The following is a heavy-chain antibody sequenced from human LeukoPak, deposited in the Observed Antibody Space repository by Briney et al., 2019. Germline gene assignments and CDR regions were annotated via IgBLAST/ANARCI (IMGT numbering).Heavy chain of an antibody. CDR2: ISGSGGST. D-gene: IGHD3-22*01. CDR3: AKDCSNPKYYYDSSGLDAFDY. Sequence: PGGSLRLSCAASGFTFSSYAMSWVRQAPGKGLEWVSAISGSGGSTYYADSVKGRFTISRDNSKNTLYLQMNSLRAEDTAVYYCAKDCSNPKYYYDSSGLDAFDYWGQGTLVTVSS. J-gene: IGHJ4*02. V-gene: IGHV3-23*01. CDR1: GFTFSSYA.